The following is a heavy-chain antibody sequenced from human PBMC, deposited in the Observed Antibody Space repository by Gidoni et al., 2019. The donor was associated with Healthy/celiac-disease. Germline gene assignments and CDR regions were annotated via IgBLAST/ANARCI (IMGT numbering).Heavy chain of an antibody. CDR2: IWYDGSNK. Sequence: QVQLVESGGGVVQPGRSLRLSCAAAGFTFSSYGMHWVRQARGKGLGWVAVIWYDGSNKYYADSVKGRFTISRDNSKNTLYLQMNSLRAEDTAVYYCARDDYGWDYYYYYGMDVWGQGTTVTVSS. CDR1: GFTFSSYG. D-gene: IGHD4-17*01. CDR3: ARDDYGWDYYYYYGMDV. V-gene: IGHV3-33*01. J-gene: IGHJ6*02.